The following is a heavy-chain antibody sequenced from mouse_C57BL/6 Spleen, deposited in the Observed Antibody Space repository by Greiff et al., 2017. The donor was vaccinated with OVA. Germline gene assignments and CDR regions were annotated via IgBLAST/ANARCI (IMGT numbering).Heavy chain of an antibody. CDR1: GYTFTSYW. Sequence: QVQLQQSGAELVMPGASVKLSCKASGYTFTSYWMHWVKQRPGQGLEWIGEIDPSDSYTNYNQKFKGKSTLTVDKSSSTAYMQLSSLTSEDSAVYYCARGEGGSNLCDYWGKGTTLTVSS. CDR3: ARGEGGSNLCDY. V-gene: IGHV1-69*01. J-gene: IGHJ2*01. CDR2: IDPSDSYT. D-gene: IGHD1-1*01.